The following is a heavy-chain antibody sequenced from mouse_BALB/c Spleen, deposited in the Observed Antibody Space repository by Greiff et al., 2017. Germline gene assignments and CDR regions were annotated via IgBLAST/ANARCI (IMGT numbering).Heavy chain of an antibody. D-gene: IGHD1-2*01. V-gene: IGHV14-1*02. CDR1: GFNIKDYY. CDR2: IDPENGNT. J-gene: IGHJ4*01. Sequence: VQLQQSGAELVRPGALVKLSCKASGFNIKDYYMHWVKQRPEQGLEWIGWIDPENGNTIYDPKFQGKASITADTSSNTAYLQLSSLTTEDTAVYYCALRLGDYAMDYWGQGTSGTGSS. CDR3: ALRLGDYAMDY.